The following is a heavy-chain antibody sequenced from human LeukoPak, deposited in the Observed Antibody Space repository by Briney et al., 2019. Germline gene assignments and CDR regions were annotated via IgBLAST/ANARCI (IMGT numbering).Heavy chain of an antibody. CDR1: GFAFNNYA. V-gene: IGHV3-23*01. CDR2: IKRSGGGT. CDR3: AKAVGSLDPFDI. J-gene: IGHJ3*02. D-gene: IGHD4-23*01. Sequence: GGSLRLSCAASGFAFNNYAMSWVRQAPGKGLEWVSTIKRSGGGTYYADSVRGRFTISRDSSEDTLYLQMNSLRAEDTAVYYCAKAVGSLDPFDIWGQGIMVTVSS.